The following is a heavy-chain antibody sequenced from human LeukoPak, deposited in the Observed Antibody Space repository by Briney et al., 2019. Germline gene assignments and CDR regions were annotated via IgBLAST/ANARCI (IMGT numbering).Heavy chain of an antibody. CDR1: GGSFSGYY. Sequence: PSETLSLTCAVYGGSFSGYYWSWIRQPPGKGLEWIGEINHSGSTNYNPSLKSRVTISVDTSKNQFSLKLSSVTAADTAVYYCARDKSVYYDTSGSRFDYWGQGTLVTVSS. D-gene: IGHD3-22*01. CDR2: INHSGST. CDR3: ARDKSVYYDTSGSRFDY. V-gene: IGHV4-34*01. J-gene: IGHJ4*02.